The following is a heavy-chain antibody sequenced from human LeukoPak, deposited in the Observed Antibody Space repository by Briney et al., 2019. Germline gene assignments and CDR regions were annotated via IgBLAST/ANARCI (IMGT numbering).Heavy chain of an antibody. CDR1: GFTFSTYW. V-gene: IGHV3-74*03. CDR3: ARDLDWILFDY. Sequence: GGSLRLSCAASGFTFSTYWMHWVRQAPGEGLVWVSRVRPEGTTTAYADSVKGRFTISRDNAKNTLFLQMNSLSAEDTAVYYCARDLDWILFDYWGQGTLVTVSS. CDR2: VRPEGTTT. D-gene: IGHD3-9*01. J-gene: IGHJ4*02.